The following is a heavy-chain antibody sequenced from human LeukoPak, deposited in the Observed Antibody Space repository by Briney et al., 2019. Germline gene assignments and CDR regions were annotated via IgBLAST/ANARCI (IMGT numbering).Heavy chain of an antibody. CDR2: LSYSGST. CDR3: ARSLSSPRRDYYYYYMDV. J-gene: IGHJ6*03. CDR1: WGPISILL. D-gene: IGHD6-6*01. V-gene: IGHV4-59*11. Sequence: PSEPLSLTRTVSWGPISILLWIALPPPPGNGLVSCGNLSYSGSTNYNPSLKSRVTISVDTSKNQFSLKLSSVTAADTAVYYCARSLSSPRRDYYYYYMDVWGKGTTVTVSS.